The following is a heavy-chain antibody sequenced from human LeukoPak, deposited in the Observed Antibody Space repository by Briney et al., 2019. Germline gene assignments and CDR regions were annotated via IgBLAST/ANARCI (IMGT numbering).Heavy chain of an antibody. D-gene: IGHD5/OR15-5a*01. J-gene: IGHJ4*02. CDR3: AKVSKVGMFDY. V-gene: IGHV4-34*01. CDR2: INHSGST. CDR1: GGSFSGYY. Sequence: SETLSLTCAVYGGSFSGYYWSWIRQPPGKGLEWNGEINHSGSTNYNPSLKSRVTISVDTSKNQFSLKLSSVTAADTAVYYCAKVSKVGMFDYWGQGTLVTVSS.